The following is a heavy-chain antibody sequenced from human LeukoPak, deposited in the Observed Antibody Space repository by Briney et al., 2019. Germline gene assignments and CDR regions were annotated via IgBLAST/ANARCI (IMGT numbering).Heavy chain of an antibody. J-gene: IGHJ6*03. Sequence: PGGSLRLSCAASGFTFSNYAMHWVRQAPGKGLEYVSAISHNGGSTYYANSVKGRFTISRDNSKNTLYLQMGSLGADDMSVYYCARGRGSSGWYQRYYYYYMDVWGKGTTVTISS. V-gene: IGHV3-64*01. CDR3: ARGRGSSGWYQRYYYYYMDV. CDR1: GFTFSNYA. D-gene: IGHD6-19*01. CDR2: ISHNGGST.